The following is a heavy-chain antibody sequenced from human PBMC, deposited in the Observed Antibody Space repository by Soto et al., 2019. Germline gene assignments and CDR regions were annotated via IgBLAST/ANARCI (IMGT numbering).Heavy chain of an antibody. CDR2: IKQDGSEK. V-gene: IGHV3-7*01. D-gene: IGHD2-15*01. J-gene: IGHJ4*02. Sequence: VGSLRLSCAASGFTFSSYWMSWVRQAPGKGLEWVANIKQDGSEKYYVDSVKGRFTISRDNAKNSLYLQMNSLRAEDTAVYYCASSCSGGSCYEYWGQGTLVTVSS. CDR3: ASSCSGGSCYEY. CDR1: GFTFSSYW.